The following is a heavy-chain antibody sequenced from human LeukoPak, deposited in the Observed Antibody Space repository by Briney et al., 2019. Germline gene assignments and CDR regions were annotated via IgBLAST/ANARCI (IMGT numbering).Heavy chain of an antibody. D-gene: IGHD3-10*01. CDR2: IYYSGST. CDR3: ALSGEPYAFDI. Sequence: SETLSLTCTVSGGSISSGDYYWSWIRQPPGKGLEWIGYIYYSGSTYYNPSLKSRVTISVDTSKNQFSLKLSSVTAAGTAVYYCALSGEPYAFDIWGQGTMVTVSS. J-gene: IGHJ3*02. V-gene: IGHV4-30-4*01. CDR1: GGSISSGDYY.